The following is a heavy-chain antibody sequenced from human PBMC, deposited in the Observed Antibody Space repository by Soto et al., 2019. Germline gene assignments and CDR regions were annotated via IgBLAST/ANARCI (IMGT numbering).Heavy chain of an antibody. CDR1: GGSISSYY. CDR2: IYYSGST. Sequence: SETLSLTCTVSGGSISSYYWSWIRQPPGKGLEWIGYIYYSGSTNYNPSLKSRVTISVDTSKNQFSLKLSSVTAADTAVYYCARVPTRRYYYDSSGYSYYFDYWGQGTLVTVSS. J-gene: IGHJ4*02. V-gene: IGHV4-59*01. D-gene: IGHD3-22*01. CDR3: ARVPTRRYYYDSSGYSYYFDY.